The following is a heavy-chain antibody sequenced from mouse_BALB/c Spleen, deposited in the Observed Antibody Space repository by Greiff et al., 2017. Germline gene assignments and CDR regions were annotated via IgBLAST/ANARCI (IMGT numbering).Heavy chain of an antibody. D-gene: IGHD2-4*01. Sequence: VQLQQSGAELVRPGTSVKVSCKASGYAFTNYLIEWVKQRPGQGLEWIGVINPGSGGTNYNEKVKGQATLTADKSSSTAYMQLSSLTSDDSAVYFCARGEMITGGCYAMDYWGQGTSVTVSS. J-gene: IGHJ4*01. V-gene: IGHV1-54*01. CDR1: GYAFTNYL. CDR2: INPGSGGT. CDR3: ARGEMITGGCYAMDY.